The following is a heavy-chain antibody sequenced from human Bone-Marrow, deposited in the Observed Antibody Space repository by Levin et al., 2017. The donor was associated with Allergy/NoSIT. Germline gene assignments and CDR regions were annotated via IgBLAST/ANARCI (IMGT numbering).Heavy chain of an antibody. V-gene: IGHV3-23*01. CDR1: GFTFSSSA. Sequence: GGSLRLSCAASGFTFSSSAMSWVRQAPGKGLEWVSSITAGDASTHYTDSVKGRLTASRDNSKNTLYLQMNSLRAEDTALYYCAKVRRGLDAFEIWGQEAMVTVSS. J-gene: IGHJ3*02. CDR2: ITAGDAST. D-gene: IGHD3/OR15-3a*01. CDR3: AKVRRGLDAFEI.